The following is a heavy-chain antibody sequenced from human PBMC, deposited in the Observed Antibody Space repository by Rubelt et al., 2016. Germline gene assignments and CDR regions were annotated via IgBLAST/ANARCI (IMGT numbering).Heavy chain of an antibody. CDR1: GYTFTSSD. D-gene: IGHD2-2*01. J-gene: IGHJ4*02. V-gene: IGHV1-8*01. CDR2: MKPKSGNT. CDR3: ARAGRYDNFDL. Sequence: QVQLVQSGAEVKKPGASVKVSCKASGYTFTSSDINWVRQATGQGLEWMGWMKPKSGNTGYAQKFQGRVTMTRNTPIATAYMELRSLRSEDTAIYYCARAGRYDNFDLWGQGTLVSVSS.